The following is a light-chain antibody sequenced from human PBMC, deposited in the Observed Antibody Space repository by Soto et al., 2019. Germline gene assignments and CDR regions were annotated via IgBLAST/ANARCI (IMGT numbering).Light chain of an antibody. J-gene: IGKJ1*01. CDR2: GAS. V-gene: IGKV3-20*01. CDR3: QQYGSSPRT. Sequence: EIVRTQSPATLSVSPGERATLSCRSSQSVSSNLAWYQQKPGQAPRILIYGASSRATGIPDRFSGSGSGTDFTLTISRLEPEDFAVYYCQQYGSSPRTFGQGTKVDI. CDR1: QSVSSN.